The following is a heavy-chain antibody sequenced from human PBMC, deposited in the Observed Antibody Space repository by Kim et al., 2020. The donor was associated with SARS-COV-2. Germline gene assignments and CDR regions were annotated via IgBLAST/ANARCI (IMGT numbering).Heavy chain of an antibody. Sequence: SETLSLTCTVSGGSISSSSYYWGWIRQPPGKGLEWIGSIYYSGSTYYNPSLKSRVTISVDTSKNQFSLKLSSVTAADTAVYYCARHRQRYSSSWFNWFDPWGQGTLVTVSS. CDR1: GGSISSSSYY. V-gene: IGHV4-39*01. D-gene: IGHD6-13*01. CDR3: ARHRQRYSSSWFNWFDP. J-gene: IGHJ5*02. CDR2: IYYSGST.